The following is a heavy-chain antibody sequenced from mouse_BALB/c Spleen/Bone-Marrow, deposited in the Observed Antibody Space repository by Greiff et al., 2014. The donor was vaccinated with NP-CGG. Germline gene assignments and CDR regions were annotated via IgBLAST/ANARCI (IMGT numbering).Heavy chain of an antibody. Sequence: VQLQQSGAELVKPGASVKLSCKASGYTFTSYYMYWVKQRPGQGLEWIGEINPSNGGTNFNEKFKSKATLTVDKSSSTAYMQLSSLTSEDSAVYYCTRYGNYYFDYWGQGPTLTVSS. CDR2: INPSNGGT. J-gene: IGHJ2*01. CDR3: TRYGNYYFDY. V-gene: IGHV1S81*02. CDR1: GYTFTSYY. D-gene: IGHD2-1*01.